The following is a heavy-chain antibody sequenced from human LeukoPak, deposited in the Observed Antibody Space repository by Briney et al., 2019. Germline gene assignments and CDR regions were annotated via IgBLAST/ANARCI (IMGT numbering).Heavy chain of an antibody. CDR1: VFIFRDST. CDR2: IDGGGYSK. V-gene: IGHV3-21*01. CDR3: VRGDTRDY. Sequence: PGGSLRLSCVGSVFIFRDSTMNWVRQAPGKGLEWVSSIDGGGYSKFYAVSVRGRFSIFRDNAKNSVYLQMNSLRAEDTALYSCVRGDTRDYWGQGTLVTVSS. J-gene: IGHJ4*02.